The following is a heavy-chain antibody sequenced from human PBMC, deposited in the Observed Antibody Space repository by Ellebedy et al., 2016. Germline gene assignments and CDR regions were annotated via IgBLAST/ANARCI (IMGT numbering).Heavy chain of an antibody. D-gene: IGHD4-17*01. CDR2: ISAGSDTT. V-gene: IGHV3-23*01. CDR1: GFTFSSYA. CDR3: RQGHYADL. J-gene: IGHJ4*02. Sequence: GESLKISXSASGFTFSSYAMHWVRQAPGKGLEWVSTISAGSDTTRLADSVKGRFTISRDSSKNSVYLRMNNLRVEDTAVYYCRQGHYADLWGQGTLVTVSS.